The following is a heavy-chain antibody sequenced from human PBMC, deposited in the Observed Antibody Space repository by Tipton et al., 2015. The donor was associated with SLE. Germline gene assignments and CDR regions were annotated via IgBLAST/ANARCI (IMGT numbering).Heavy chain of an antibody. D-gene: IGHD2-2*01. V-gene: IGHV3-23*01. J-gene: IGHJ6*02. CDR3: AKEGEYCSSATCYPLYGMDV. Sequence: DSVKGRFTISRDNSKNTLYLQMNSLRTEDTAVYYCAKEGEYCSSATCYPLYGMDVWGQGTTVTVSS.